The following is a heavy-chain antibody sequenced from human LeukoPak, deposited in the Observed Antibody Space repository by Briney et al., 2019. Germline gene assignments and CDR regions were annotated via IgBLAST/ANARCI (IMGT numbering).Heavy chain of an antibody. J-gene: IGHJ5*02. CDR3: ARGIRRFDP. Sequence: LETLSLTCAVYGGSFSGYSWSWIRQPPGKGLEWIGEINYSGSPNYNPSLKGRVTISVDTSKNQFSLKLTSVTAADTAVYYCARGIRRFDPWGQGTLVSVSS. V-gene: IGHV4-34*01. CDR2: INYSGSP. CDR1: GGSFSGYS.